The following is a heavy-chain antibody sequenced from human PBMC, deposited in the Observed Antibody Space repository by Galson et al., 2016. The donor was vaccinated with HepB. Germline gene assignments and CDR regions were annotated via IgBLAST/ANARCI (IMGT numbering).Heavy chain of an antibody. Sequence: SETLSLTCSVSGDSTNKYYRSWIRQPAGKGLEWIGRVHANGRTNYNFSLRSRVTVSLDTSTDQISLKLTSVTAADTAVYYCAREGNYGSGSFYNRIGSDFDFWGQGTRVTVSS. CDR2: VHANGRT. CDR1: GDSTNKYY. J-gene: IGHJ4*02. V-gene: IGHV4-4*07. CDR3: AREGNYGSGSFYNRIGSDFDF. D-gene: IGHD3-10*01.